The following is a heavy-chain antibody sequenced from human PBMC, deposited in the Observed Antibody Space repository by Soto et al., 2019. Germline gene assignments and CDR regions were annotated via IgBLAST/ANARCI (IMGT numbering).Heavy chain of an antibody. D-gene: IGHD6-6*01. J-gene: IGHJ5*02. CDR3: AKDPLEGGWAARPGSWFDP. CDR1: GGSISGYY. Sequence: SETLSLTCSVSGGSISGYYWSWIRQSAGKGLEWIGRIYTTGSTMYNPSLGSRVTMSIDTSKNQFSLRLTSVTAADTAVYYCAKDPLEGGWAARPGSWFDPWGQGFLVTVSS. CDR2: IYTTGST. V-gene: IGHV4-4*07.